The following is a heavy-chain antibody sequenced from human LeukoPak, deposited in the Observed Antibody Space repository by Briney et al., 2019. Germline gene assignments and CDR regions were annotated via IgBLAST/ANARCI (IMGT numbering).Heavy chain of an antibody. CDR2: ISYDGSNK. Sequence: RGSLRLSCAASGFTFSSYAMHWVRQAPGKGLEWVAVISYDGSNKYYADSVKGRFTISRDNSKNTLYLQMNTLRVEDTAVYYCTRDLMDYDVSTGLHHYYMDVWGQGTTVTVSS. CDR3: TRDLMDYDVSTGLHHYYMDV. CDR1: GFTFSSYA. D-gene: IGHD3-9*01. J-gene: IGHJ6*02. V-gene: IGHV3-30-3*01.